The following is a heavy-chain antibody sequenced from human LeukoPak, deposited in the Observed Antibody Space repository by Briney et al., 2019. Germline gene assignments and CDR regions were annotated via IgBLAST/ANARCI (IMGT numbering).Heavy chain of an antibody. CDR1: GGSFSGFY. D-gene: IGHD2-15*01. CDR2: INHTRST. CDR3: ARGGVVVAATRAFGYSYYMDV. V-gene: IGHV4-34*01. J-gene: IGHJ6*03. Sequence: SETLSLTCAVYGGSFSGFYWSWIRQPPGKGLEWIGEINHTRSTNYNPSLKSRVTISVDTSKNQFSLKLSSVTAADTAVYFCARGGVVVAATRAFGYSYYMDVWGKGTTVTVSS.